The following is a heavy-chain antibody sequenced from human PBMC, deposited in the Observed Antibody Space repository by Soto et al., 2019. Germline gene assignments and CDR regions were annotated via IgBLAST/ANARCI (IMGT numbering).Heavy chain of an antibody. CDR1: GVSISSYY. V-gene: IGHV4-59*08. Sequence: PSETLSLTCTVSGVSISSYYWSWIRQPPGKGLEWIGYIYYSGSTNYNPSLKSRVTISVDTSKNQFSLKLSSVTAADTAVYYCARQGTHLDYWGQGTLVTVSS. CDR3: ARQGTHLDY. D-gene: IGHD1-1*01. CDR2: IYYSGST. J-gene: IGHJ4*02.